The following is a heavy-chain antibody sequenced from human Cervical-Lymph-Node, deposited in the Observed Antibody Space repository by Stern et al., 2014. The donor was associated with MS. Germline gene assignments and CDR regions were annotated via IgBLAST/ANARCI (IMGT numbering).Heavy chain of an antibody. D-gene: IGHD6-19*01. CDR2: IDSGGST. J-gene: IGHJ5*02. Sequence: EVQLVESGGGLVQPGGSLRLSCVISGFTVNSNYMTWARQAPRKGLECVSVIDSGGSTYYADSVKGRFTISRDNSKNTLFLQMNSLRPEDTAVYFCARGWLASWGQGTLVTVSS. CDR3: ARGWLAS. V-gene: IGHV3-66*02. CDR1: GFTVNSNY.